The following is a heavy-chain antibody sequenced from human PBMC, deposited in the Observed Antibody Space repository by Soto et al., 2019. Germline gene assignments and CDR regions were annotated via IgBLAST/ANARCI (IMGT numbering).Heavy chain of an antibody. D-gene: IGHD3-10*01. CDR1: GFTFSSYG. V-gene: IGHV3-33*01. Sequence: QVQLVESGGGVVQPGRSLRLSCAASGFTFSSYGMHWVRQAPGKGLEWVAVIWYDGSNKYYADSVKGRFTISRDNSKNTLYLQMNSLRAEDTAVYYSARDTAHRDYYCWGGGENWFDPWGQGTLVTVSS. CDR2: IWYDGSNK. CDR3: ARDTAHRDYYCWGGGENWFDP. J-gene: IGHJ5*02.